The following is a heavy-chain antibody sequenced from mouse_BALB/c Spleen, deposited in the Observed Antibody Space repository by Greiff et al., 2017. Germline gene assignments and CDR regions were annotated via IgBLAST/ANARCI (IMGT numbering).Heavy chain of an antibody. J-gene: IGHJ3*01. Sequence: VQLVESGAELMKPGASVKISCKATGYTFSSYWIEWVKQRPGHGLEWIGEILPGSGSTNYNEKFKGKATFTADTSSNTAYMQLSSLTSEDSAVYYCARRMGYYDYDGFAYWGQGTLVTVSA. CDR1: GYTFSSYW. D-gene: IGHD2-4*01. CDR3: ARRMGYYDYDGFAY. V-gene: IGHV1-9*01. CDR2: ILPGSGST.